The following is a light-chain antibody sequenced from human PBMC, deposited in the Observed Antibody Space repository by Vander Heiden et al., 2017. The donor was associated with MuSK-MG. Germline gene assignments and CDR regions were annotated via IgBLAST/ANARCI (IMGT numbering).Light chain of an antibody. V-gene: IGKV1-39*01. J-gene: IGKJ2*01. CDR2: AAS. Sequence: DSQMTQSPSSLSASVGDRVTITCRASQSISSYLNWYQQKPGKAPKLLIYAASSWQRGVPSRFSGSGYGKDFTLTISSRQPEDFASYYCHQTDSNLMSTFGQGTKLDIK. CDR1: QSISSY. CDR3: HQTDSNLMST.